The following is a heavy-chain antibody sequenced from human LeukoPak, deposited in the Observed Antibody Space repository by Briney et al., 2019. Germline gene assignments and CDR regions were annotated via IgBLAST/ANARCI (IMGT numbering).Heavy chain of an antibody. CDR1: GYSISSGYY. CDR2: IFHTGST. Sequence: SETLSLTCTVSGYSISSGYYWAWIRQPPGKGLEWIGSIFHTGSTYHNPSLKSRVTISVDTSKNQFSLKLSSVTAADTAVYYCARVATKDAFDIWGQGTMVTVSS. D-gene: IGHD5-24*01. J-gene: IGHJ3*02. V-gene: IGHV4-38-2*02. CDR3: ARVATKDAFDI.